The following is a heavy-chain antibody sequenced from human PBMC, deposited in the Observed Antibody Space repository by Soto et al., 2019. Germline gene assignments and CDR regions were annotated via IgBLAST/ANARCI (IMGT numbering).Heavy chain of an antibody. D-gene: IGHD3-22*01. CDR1: GGSISSGGYY. J-gene: IGHJ4*02. V-gene: IGHV4-31*03. Sequence: SETRSLTCTVSGGSISSGGYYWSWIRQHPGKGLEWIGYIYYSGSTYYNPSLKSRVTISVDTSKNQFSLKLGSVTAADTAVYYCARSAGFYYDSSGYYYFDYWGQGTLITVSS. CDR3: ARSAGFYYDSSGYYYFDY. CDR2: IYYSGST.